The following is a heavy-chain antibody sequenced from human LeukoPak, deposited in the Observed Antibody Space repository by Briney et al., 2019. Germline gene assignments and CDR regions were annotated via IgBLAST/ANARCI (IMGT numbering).Heavy chain of an antibody. CDR1: GGSISSYY. V-gene: IGHV4-59*08. CDR2: IYYSGST. Sequence: SEALSLTCTVSGGSISSYYWSWIRQPLGKGLEWIGYIYYSGSTNYNPSLKSRVIISEDTSKNQFSLKLSTVTAADTAVYYCARSRGYSYGTTFLDYWGQGTLVTVSS. CDR3: ARSRGYSYGTTFLDY. J-gene: IGHJ4*02. D-gene: IGHD5-18*01.